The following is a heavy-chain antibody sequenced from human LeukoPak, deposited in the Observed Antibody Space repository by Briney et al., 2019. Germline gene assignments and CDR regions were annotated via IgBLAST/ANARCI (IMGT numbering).Heavy chain of an antibody. D-gene: IGHD3-10*01. J-gene: IGHJ4*02. CDR1: GYTFTAYY. Sequence: HAASVKVSCKASGYTFTAYYIHWVRQAPGQGLEWMGWINPNSGGTNSAQKFQGRVTMTRDTSISTAYMELSRLTSDDTAVYFCAIVKAYGGAGDFDYWGPGTVVTVSS. CDR3: AIVKAYGGAGDFDY. V-gene: IGHV1-2*02. CDR2: INPNSGGT.